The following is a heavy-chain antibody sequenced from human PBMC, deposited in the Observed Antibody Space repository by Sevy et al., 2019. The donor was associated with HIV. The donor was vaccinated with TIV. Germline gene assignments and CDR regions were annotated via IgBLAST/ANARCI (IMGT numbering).Heavy chain of an antibody. CDR1: GLTFSSYG. CDR2: ISYDGSNK. Sequence: GGSLRLSCAASGLTFSSYGMHWVRQAPGKGLEWVAVISYDGSNKYYGDSVKGRFNISRDNSKNRLYLQMNSLRAEETAVYYCAKWSMGGARWLQLGAFDIWGQGTMVTVSS. J-gene: IGHJ3*02. CDR3: AKWSMGGARWLQLGAFDI. D-gene: IGHD5-12*01. V-gene: IGHV3-30*18.